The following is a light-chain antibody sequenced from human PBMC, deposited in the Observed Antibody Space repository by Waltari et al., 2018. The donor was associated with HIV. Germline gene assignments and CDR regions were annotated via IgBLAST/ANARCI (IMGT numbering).Light chain of an antibody. J-gene: IGLJ3*02. Sequence: QSALTPPASVSGSPGQPITISCTGTSSDVGGYNLVPWYPQHPRKAPRLMIYEVSKRPSGVPNRFSGSKAGNAASVTISGLQAEDEADYYWCACAGSTTYVMFGGGTKLTVL. CDR2: EVS. V-gene: IGLV2-23*02. CDR3: CACAGSTTYVM. CDR1: SSDVGGYNL.